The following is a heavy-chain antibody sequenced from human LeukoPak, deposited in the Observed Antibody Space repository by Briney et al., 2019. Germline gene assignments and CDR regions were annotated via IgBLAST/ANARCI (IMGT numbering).Heavy chain of an antibody. CDR3: ARTVVMATSGPSAI. D-gene: IGHD5-24*01. CDR2: IYPGNSDT. V-gene: IGHV5-51*01. CDR1: GYSFTSYW. Sequence: GESLKISCKGSGYSFTSYWIGWVRQMPGKDLEWLGIIYPGNSDTRYRPSFQGQVTISADKSISTAYLQWSSLKASDTAIYDCARTVVMATSGPSAIWGQGTMVTVSS. J-gene: IGHJ3*02.